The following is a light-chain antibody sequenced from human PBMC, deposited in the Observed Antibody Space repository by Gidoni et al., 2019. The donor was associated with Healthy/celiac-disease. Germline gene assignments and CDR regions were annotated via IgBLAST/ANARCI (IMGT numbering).Light chain of an antibody. CDR3: QQYYSTPWT. J-gene: IGKJ1*01. Sequence: DIVMTPSPDSLPVSLGERATINCKSSQSVLYSSNNKNYLAWYQQKPGQPPKLLIYWASTRESGVPDRFSGSGSGTDFTLTISSLQAEDVAVYYCQQYYSTPWTFGQGTKVEIK. CDR2: WAS. CDR1: QSVLYSSNNKNY. V-gene: IGKV4-1*01.